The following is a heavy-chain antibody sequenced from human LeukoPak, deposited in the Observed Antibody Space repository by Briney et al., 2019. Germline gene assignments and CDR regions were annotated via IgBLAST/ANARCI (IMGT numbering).Heavy chain of an antibody. Sequence: ASVKVSCKASGYTFTSYGISWVRQAPGQGLEWMGWISAYNGNTNYAQKLQGRVTMTTDTSTSTAYMELRSLRSEDTAVYYCAKEKPLAPRTMDVWGKGTTVTVSS. CDR2: ISAYNGNT. CDR1: GYTFTSYG. V-gene: IGHV1-18*01. CDR3: AKEKPLAPRTMDV. J-gene: IGHJ6*04. D-gene: IGHD1-14*01.